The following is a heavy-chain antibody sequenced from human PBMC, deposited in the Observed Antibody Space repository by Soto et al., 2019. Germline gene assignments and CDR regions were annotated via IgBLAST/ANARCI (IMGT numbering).Heavy chain of an antibody. CDR1: GGTFSSYA. CDR3: ARGDTAMVTWYFDY. D-gene: IGHD5-18*01. CDR2: IIPIFGTA. J-gene: IGHJ4*02. V-gene: IGHV1-69*13. Sequence: ASVKVSCKASGGTFSSYAISWVRQAPGQGLEWMGGIIPIFGTANYAQKFQGRVTITADESTSTAYMELSSLRSEDTAVYYCARGDTAMVTWYFDYWGQGTLVTVSS.